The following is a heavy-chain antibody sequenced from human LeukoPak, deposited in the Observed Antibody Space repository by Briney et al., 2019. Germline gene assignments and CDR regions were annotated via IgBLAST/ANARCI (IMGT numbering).Heavy chain of an antibody. D-gene: IGHD5-12*01. Sequence: GASVKVSRKASGYTFTCYAMHWVRQAPGQRLEWMGWINAGSGNTKYSQKFQGRVTITRDTSASTAYMELSSLRSEDTAVYYCARTLYPRGYSGYDLRYYFDYWGQGTLVTVSS. V-gene: IGHV1-3*01. CDR2: INAGSGNT. CDR3: ARTLYPRGYSGYDLRYYFDY. J-gene: IGHJ4*02. CDR1: GYTFTCYA.